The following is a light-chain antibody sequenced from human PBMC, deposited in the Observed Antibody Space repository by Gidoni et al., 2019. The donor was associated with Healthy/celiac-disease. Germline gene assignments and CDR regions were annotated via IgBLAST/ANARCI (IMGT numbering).Light chain of an antibody. Sequence: DIQMTQSPSSLSASVGDRVTITCQASQDISNYLNWYQQKPGKAPKLLIYDASNLETGVPSRFSGSGSGTDFTFTISSLQPEDIATYYCQQYDNLPLTFGPXTNVDIK. V-gene: IGKV1-33*01. CDR3: QQYDNLPLT. CDR1: QDISNY. J-gene: IGKJ3*01. CDR2: DAS.